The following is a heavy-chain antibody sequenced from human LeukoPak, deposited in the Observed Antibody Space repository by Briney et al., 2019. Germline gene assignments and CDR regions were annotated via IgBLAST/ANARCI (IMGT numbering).Heavy chain of an antibody. J-gene: IGHJ4*02. CDR2: ISPYNGNK. D-gene: IGHD1-1*01. CDR3: ARDPRYGSSLPNFDY. Sequence: ASVKVSCKASGYTFTSYGISWVRQAPGQGLEWMGWISPYNGNKNYAQKLQGRVTMTTDTSTNTAYMDLRSLRSDDTAVYYCARDPRYGSSLPNFDYWGQGTLVTVSS. CDR1: GYTFTSYG. V-gene: IGHV1-18*01.